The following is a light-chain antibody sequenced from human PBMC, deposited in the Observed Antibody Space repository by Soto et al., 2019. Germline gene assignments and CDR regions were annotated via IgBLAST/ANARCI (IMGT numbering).Light chain of an antibody. V-gene: IGKV1-33*01. CDR3: QQYDNPPPYT. J-gene: IGKJ2*01. CDR1: QDISNY. Sequence: DIQMTQSPSSLSASVGDRVTITCQASQDISNYLNWYQQKPGKAPKLLIYDESNLETGVPSRFSGSGSGTDFTFTISSLQPEDIATYYCQQYDNPPPYTFGQGTKLEIK. CDR2: DES.